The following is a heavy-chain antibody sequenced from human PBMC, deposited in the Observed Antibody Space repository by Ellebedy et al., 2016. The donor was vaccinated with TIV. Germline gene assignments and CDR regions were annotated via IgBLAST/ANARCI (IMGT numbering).Heavy chain of an antibody. CDR3: AKDRTPGDGYWVFDN. V-gene: IGHV3-23*01. D-gene: IGHD5-18*01. Sequence: PGGSLRLSCAASGFTFSPYAMAWVRQAPGKGLEWVSGIVGSGAQKYADSVKGRFTISRDNPKRTVDLQMNSLRAEDTAVYFCAKDRTPGDGYWVFDNWGQGTLVSVSS. CDR1: GFTFSPYA. J-gene: IGHJ4*02. CDR2: IVGSGA.